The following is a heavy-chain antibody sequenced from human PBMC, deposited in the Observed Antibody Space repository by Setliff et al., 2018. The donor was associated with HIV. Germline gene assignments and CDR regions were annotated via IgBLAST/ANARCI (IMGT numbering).Heavy chain of an antibody. CDR1: GGTFSSYA. D-gene: IGHD2-15*01. Sequence: GASVKVSCKASGGTFSSYAISWVRQAPGQGLEWMGGIIPIFGTANYAQKFQGRVTITRNTSISTAYMELSSLRSEDTAVYYCARDPTVVMSYYYYGMDVWGQGTTVTVSS. CDR2: IIPIFGTA. J-gene: IGHJ6*02. CDR3: ARDPTVVMSYYYYGMDV. V-gene: IGHV1-69*05.